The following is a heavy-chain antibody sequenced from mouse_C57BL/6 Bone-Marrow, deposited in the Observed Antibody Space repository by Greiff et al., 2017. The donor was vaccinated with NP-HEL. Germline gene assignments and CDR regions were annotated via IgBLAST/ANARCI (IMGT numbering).Heavy chain of an antibody. Sequence: VQLKQSGPVLVKPGASVKMSCKASGYTFTDYYMNWVKQSHGKSLEWIGVINPYNGGTSYNQKFKGKATLTVDKSSSTAYMELNSLTSEDSAVYYCARWYYGSSPDYWGQGTTLTVSS. CDR2: INPYNGGT. CDR1: GYTFTDYY. CDR3: ARWYYGSSPDY. V-gene: IGHV1-19*01. J-gene: IGHJ2*01. D-gene: IGHD1-1*01.